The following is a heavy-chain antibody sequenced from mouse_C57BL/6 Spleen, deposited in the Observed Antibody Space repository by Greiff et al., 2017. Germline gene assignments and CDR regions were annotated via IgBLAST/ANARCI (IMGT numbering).Heavy chain of an antibody. CDR1: GFTFSDYY. D-gene: IGHD1-1*01. CDR3: ARDYYGAMDY. CDR2: INYDGSST. V-gene: IGHV5-16*01. J-gene: IGHJ4*01. Sequence: DVKLVESEGGLVQPGSSMKLSCTASGFTFSDYYMAWVRQVPEKGLEWVANINYDGSSTYYLDSLKSRFIISRDNAKNILYLQMSSLKSEDTATYYCARDYYGAMDYWGQGTSVTVSS.